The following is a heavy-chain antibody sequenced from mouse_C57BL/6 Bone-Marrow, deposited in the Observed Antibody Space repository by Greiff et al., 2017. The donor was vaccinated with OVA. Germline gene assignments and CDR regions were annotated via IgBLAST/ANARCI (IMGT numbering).Heavy chain of an antibody. Sequence: VQLQQPGTELVKPGASVKLSCKASGYTFTSYWMHWVKQRPGQGLEWIGNINPSNGGTNYNEKFKSKATLTVDKSSSTAYMQLSSLTSEDSAVYYWARGYYGTFYAMDYWGQGTAVTVSS. CDR3: ARGYYGTFYAMDY. D-gene: IGHD1-1*01. CDR2: INPSNGGT. V-gene: IGHV1-53*01. J-gene: IGHJ4*01. CDR1: GYTFTSYW.